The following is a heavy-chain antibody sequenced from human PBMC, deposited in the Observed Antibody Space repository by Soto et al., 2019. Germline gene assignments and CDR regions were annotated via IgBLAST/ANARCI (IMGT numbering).Heavy chain of an antibody. CDR2: IIPILGIA. CDR3: AAMVRGVVDY. CDR1: VGTFSTYI. J-gene: IGHJ4*02. V-gene: IGHV1-69*02. Sequence: SVQVSCKASVGTFSTYIISWVRQAPGQGLEWMGRIIPILGIANYAQKFQGRVTITADKSTSTAYMELSSLRSEDTAVYYCAAMVRGVVDYWGQGTLVTVSS. D-gene: IGHD3-10*01.